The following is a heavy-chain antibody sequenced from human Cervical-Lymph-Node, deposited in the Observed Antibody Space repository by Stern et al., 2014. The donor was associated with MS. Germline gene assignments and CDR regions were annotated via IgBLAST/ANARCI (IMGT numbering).Heavy chain of an antibody. CDR3: ARLGAVGGLDF. CDR1: GFSLSTTGMR. J-gene: IGHJ4*02. D-gene: IGHD6-19*01. Sequence: ESGPALLRPTETLRLTCTLSGFSLSTTGMRVSWIRQPPGKALEWLARIDWDDEKFYNTSLKTRVPISKDTSKNHVVLTMTNVDPVDPATYYCARLGAVGGLDFWGQGTLVAVSS. V-gene: IGHV2-70*04. CDR2: IDWDDEK.